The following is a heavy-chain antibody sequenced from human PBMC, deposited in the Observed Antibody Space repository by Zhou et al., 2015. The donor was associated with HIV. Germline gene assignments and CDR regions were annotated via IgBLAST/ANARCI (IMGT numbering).Heavy chain of an antibody. Sequence: QVQLVQSGAEVKKPGSSVKVSCKASGYTFTGFSGYYMHWVRQAPGRGLECMGWISAYNGNTNYAQNLQDRVTMTTDTAASIAYMELRGLQFDDTAIYYCARVDPTARGIARGNFDYWGQGTLVRVSS. CDR2: ISAYNGNT. CDR1: GYTFTGFSGYY. CDR3: ARVDPTARGIARGNFDY. D-gene: IGHD1-14*01. V-gene: IGHV1-18*04. J-gene: IGHJ4*02.